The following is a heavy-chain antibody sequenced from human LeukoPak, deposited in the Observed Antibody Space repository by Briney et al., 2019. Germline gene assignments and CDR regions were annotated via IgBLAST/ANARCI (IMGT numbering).Heavy chain of an antibody. Sequence: GGSLRLSCAASGFTFSSYSMNWVRQAPGKGLEWVSSISSSSSYIYYADSVKGRFTISRDKAKNSLYLQMNSLRAEDTAVYYCARDPDSGYDWHYYGMDVWGQGTTVTVSS. CDR3: ARDPDSGYDWHYYGMDV. V-gene: IGHV3-21*01. CDR1: GFTFSSYS. CDR2: ISSSSSYI. J-gene: IGHJ6*02. D-gene: IGHD5-12*01.